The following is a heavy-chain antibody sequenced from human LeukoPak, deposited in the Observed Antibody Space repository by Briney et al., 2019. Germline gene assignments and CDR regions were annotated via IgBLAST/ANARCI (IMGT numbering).Heavy chain of an antibody. CDR2: IYPGDSDT. J-gene: IGHJ4*02. V-gene: IGHV5-51*01. D-gene: IGHD4-17*01. Sequence: GESLKISCKGSGYSFTSYWIGWVRQMPGKGLEWMGIIYPGDSDTRYSPSFQGQVTISADRSISTAYLQWSSLKASDTAMYYCARGDYGDYRIFYTLFDFWGRGTLVTVSS. CDR3: ARGDYGDYRIFYTLFDF. CDR1: GYSFTSYW.